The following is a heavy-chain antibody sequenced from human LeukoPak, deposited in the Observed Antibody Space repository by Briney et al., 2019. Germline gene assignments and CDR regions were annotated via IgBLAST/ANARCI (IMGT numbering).Heavy chain of an antibody. CDR3: ARDFYGDDGHHPFDY. D-gene: IGHD2/OR15-2a*01. V-gene: IGHV4-4*07. CDR2: IYARGST. CDR1: GGSISNYY. Sequence: PSETLSLTCSVSGGSISNYYWNWLRQPAGKGLEWIGRIYARGSTNYNPSLKSRVTISMDKPKNHFSLNLKSVTAADTAFYYCARDFYGDDGHHPFDYWGQGIQVTVSS. J-gene: IGHJ4*02.